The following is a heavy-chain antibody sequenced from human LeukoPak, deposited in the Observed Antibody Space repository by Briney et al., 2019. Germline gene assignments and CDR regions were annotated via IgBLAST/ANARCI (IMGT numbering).Heavy chain of an antibody. CDR1: GFTVSSNY. J-gene: IGHJ4*02. Sequence: GGSLRLSCAASGFTVSSNYMSWVRQAPGKGLEWVSVIYSGGSTYYADSVKGRFTISRDNSKNTLYLQMNSLRAEDTAVYYCAREEYYYDSSGYFGYWGQGTLATVSS. D-gene: IGHD3-22*01. CDR2: IYSGGST. V-gene: IGHV3-53*01. CDR3: AREEYYYDSSGYFGY.